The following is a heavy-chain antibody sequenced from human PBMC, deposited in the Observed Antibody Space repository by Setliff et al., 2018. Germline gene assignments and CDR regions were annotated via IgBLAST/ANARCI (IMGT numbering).Heavy chain of an antibody. CDR3: ARGSMITFGGVIDPDDY. D-gene: IGHD3-16*02. CDR2: INPNSGNT. CDR1: GYTFTSYA. Sequence: ASVKVSCKASGYTFTSYAMHWVRQAPGQRLEWMGWINPNSGNTGYAQKFQGRVTMTRNTSISTAYMELSSLRSEDTAVYYCARGSMITFGGVIDPDDYWGQGTLVTVSS. V-gene: IGHV1-8*02. J-gene: IGHJ4*02.